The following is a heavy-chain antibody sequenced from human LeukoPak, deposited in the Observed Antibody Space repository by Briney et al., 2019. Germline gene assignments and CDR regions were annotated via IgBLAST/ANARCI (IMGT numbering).Heavy chain of an antibody. CDR3: ARLDLRLPAAMDY. Sequence: SETLSLTCTVSGGSISSGDYYWSWIRQPPGKGLEWIGEINHSGSTNYNPSLKSRVTISVDTSKNQFSLKLSSVTAAGTAVYYCARLDLRLPAAMDYWGQGTLVTVSS. J-gene: IGHJ4*02. CDR2: INHSGST. CDR1: GGSISSGDYY. D-gene: IGHD2-2*01. V-gene: IGHV4-61*08.